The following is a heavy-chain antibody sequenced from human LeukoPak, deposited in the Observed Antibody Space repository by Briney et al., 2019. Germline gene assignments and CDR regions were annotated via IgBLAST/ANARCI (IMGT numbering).Heavy chain of an antibody. D-gene: IGHD2-2*01. J-gene: IGHJ4*02. V-gene: IGHV3-7*01. Sequence: PGGSLRLSCAASGFTFSDAWMSWVRQAPGKGLEWVANIKQDGSEKYYVDSVKGRFTISRDNAKNSLYLQMNSLRAEDTAVYYCARDGVGGQLLFGYWGQGTLVTVSS. CDR1: GFTFSDAW. CDR3: ARDGVGGQLLFGY. CDR2: IKQDGSEK.